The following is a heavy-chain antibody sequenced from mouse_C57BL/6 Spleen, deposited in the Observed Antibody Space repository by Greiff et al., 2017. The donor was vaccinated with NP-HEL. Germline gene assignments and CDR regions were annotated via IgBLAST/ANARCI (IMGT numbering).Heavy chain of an antibody. CDR1: GYSITSGYY. J-gene: IGHJ2*01. CDR2: ISYDGSN. D-gene: IGHD2-4*01. CDR3: ARWHYDYDDY. Sequence: EVKLMESGPGLVKPSQSLSLTCSVTGYSITSGYYWNWIRQFPGNKLEWMGYISYDGSNNYNPSLKNRISITRDTSKNQFFLKLNSVTTEDTATYYCARWHYDYDDYWGQGTTLTVSS. V-gene: IGHV3-6*01.